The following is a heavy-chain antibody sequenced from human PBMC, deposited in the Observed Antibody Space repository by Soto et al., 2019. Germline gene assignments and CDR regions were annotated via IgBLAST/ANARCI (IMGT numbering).Heavy chain of an antibody. CDR2: IYYSGST. CDR3: AITHYDILTGYYTSGAFDI. CDR1: GGSISSGGYY. D-gene: IGHD3-9*01. J-gene: IGHJ3*02. Sequence: TLSLTCTVSGGSISSGGYYWSWIRQHPGKGLEWIGYIYYSGSTYYNPSLKSRVTISVDTSKNQFSLKLSSVTAADTAVYYCAITHYDILTGYYTSGAFDIWGQGTMVTVSS. V-gene: IGHV4-31*03.